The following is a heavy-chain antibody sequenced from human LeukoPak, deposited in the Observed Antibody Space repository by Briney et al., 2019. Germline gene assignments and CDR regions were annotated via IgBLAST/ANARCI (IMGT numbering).Heavy chain of an antibody. V-gene: IGHV5-51*01. CDR1: GYSFTTYW. CDR3: ARPSYDILTGYYYFDY. CDR2: IYPGDSDT. D-gene: IGHD3-9*01. J-gene: IGHJ4*02. Sequence: GESLKISCKGSGYSFTTYWIAWVRQMPGKGLEWMGIIYPGDSDTTYSPSFQGQVTISADKSISTAYLQWSSLKASDTAMYYCARPSYDILTGYYYFDYWGQGTLVTVSS.